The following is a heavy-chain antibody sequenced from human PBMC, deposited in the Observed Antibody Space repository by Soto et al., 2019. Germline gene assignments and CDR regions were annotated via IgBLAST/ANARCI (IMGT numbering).Heavy chain of an antibody. J-gene: IGHJ4*02. CDR3: AIDSPPVDY. V-gene: IGHV1-18*01. CDR1: GYTFTSYG. CDR2: ISAYNGNT. Sequence: QVQLVQSGAEVKKPGASVKVSCKASGYTFTSYGISWVRQAPGQGLEWMGLISAYNGNTKYAQKLQGRVTMTTDTAPSTPYMELRSLRSADTAVYYCAIDSPPVDYWGQGTLVTVSS.